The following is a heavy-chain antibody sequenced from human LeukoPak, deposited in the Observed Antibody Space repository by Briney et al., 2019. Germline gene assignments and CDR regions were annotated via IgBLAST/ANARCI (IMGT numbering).Heavy chain of an antibody. CDR1: GFTFSNAW. CDR3: ARAKRFLEWFGGKSSYMDV. Sequence: PGGSLRLSCAASGFTFSNAWMSWVRQAPGRGLEWVSSISSSSSYIYYADSVKGRFTISRDNAKNSLYLQMNSLRAEDTAVYYCARAKRFLEWFGGKSSYMDVWGKGTTVTVSS. J-gene: IGHJ6*03. CDR2: ISSSSSYI. V-gene: IGHV3-21*01. D-gene: IGHD3-3*01.